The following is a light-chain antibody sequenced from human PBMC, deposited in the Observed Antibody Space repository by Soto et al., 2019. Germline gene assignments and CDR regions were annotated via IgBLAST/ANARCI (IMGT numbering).Light chain of an antibody. J-gene: IGKJ2*01. CDR2: KAS. CDR1: QSINRW. V-gene: IGKV1-5*03. CDR3: QQYSTYPYI. Sequence: DIQMTQSPSTLSASVGDRVTITCRASQSINRWLAWYQQKPGKAPKLLIYKASTLESGVPSRFSGGGLGTEFSLNITSLPPDDFATYYCQQYSTYPYIFGQGTKVDIK.